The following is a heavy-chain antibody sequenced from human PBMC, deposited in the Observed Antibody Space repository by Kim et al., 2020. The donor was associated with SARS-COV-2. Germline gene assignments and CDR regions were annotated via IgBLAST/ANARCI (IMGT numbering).Heavy chain of an antibody. CDR2: IYYSGST. CDR3: ARLVLLWFGELEKGSWFDP. D-gene: IGHD3-10*01. J-gene: IGHJ5*02. V-gene: IGHV4-39*01. Sequence: SETLSLTCTVSGGSISSSSYYWGWIRQPPGKGLEWIGSIYYSGSTYYNPSLKSRVTISVDTSKNQFSLKLSSVTAADTAVYYCARLVLLWFGELEKGSWFDPWGQGTLVTVSS. CDR1: GGSISSSSYY.